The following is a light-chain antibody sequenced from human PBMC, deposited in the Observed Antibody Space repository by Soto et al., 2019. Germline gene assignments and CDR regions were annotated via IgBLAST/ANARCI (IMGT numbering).Light chain of an antibody. CDR2: DAS. CDR3: QQYDNLPPIT. Sequence: MTQIPLSLSVTPGQPASISCKSSQSLLHSDGKTYLNWYRQKPGKAPKLLIYDASNLETGVPSRFSGSGSGTDFTFTISSLQPEDIATYYCQQYDNLPPITFGQGTRLEIK. J-gene: IGKJ5*01. V-gene: IGKV1-33*01. CDR1: QSLLHSDGKTY.